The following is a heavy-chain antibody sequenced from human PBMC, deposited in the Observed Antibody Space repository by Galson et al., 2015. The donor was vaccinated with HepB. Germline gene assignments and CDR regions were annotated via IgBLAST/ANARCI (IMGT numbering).Heavy chain of an antibody. V-gene: IGHV3-23*01. CDR3: AKNPAPKYSSSWFRFDP. CDR2: ISGSGGST. Sequence: SLRLSCAASGFTFSSYAMSWVRQAPGKGLEWVSAISGSGGSTYYADSVKGRFTISRDNSKNTLYLQMNSLRAEDTAVYYCAKNPAPKYSSSWFRFDPWGQGTLVTVSS. CDR1: GFTFSSYA. D-gene: IGHD6-13*01. J-gene: IGHJ5*02.